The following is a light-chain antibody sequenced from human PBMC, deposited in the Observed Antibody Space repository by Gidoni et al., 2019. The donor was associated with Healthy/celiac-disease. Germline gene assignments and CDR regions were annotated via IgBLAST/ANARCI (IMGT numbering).Light chain of an antibody. CDR1: QSVSSY. Sequence: EIVLTQSPATLSLSPGERATLSCRASQSVSSYLAWYPQKPGQAPRLLIDDASNRATGIPARFSGSGSGTDFTLTISSLEPEDFAVYYCQQRSNWPPGFTFGPGTKVDIK. CDR3: QQRSNWPPGFT. CDR2: DAS. V-gene: IGKV3-11*01. J-gene: IGKJ3*01.